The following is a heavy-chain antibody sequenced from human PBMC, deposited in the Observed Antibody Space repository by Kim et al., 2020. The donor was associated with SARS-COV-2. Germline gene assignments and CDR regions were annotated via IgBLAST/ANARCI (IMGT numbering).Heavy chain of an antibody. CDR3: SRHSGKHGDRGFDN. J-gene: IGHJ4*02. D-gene: IGHD4-17*01. Sequence: GGSLRLSCAASGFTFSASAMHWVRQASGKGLEWVGRIRSKPNNYATSYAASVTGRLTISRDDSTNTVYLQMDSLKTDVTAVYFCSRHSGKHGDRGFDNWGQGTLVTVSS. CDR1: GFTFSASA. CDR2: IRSKPNNYAT. V-gene: IGHV3-73*01.